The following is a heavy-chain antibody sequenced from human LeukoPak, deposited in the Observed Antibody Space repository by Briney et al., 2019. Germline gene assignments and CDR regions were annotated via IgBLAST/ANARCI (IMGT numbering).Heavy chain of an antibody. J-gene: IGHJ4*02. CDR3: AKRYQRLVVIDY. D-gene: IGHD2-21*01. CDR1: GFTFSSYA. CDR2: ISGSGGST. Sequence: GGSLRLSCAASGFTFSSYAMSWVRQAPGKGLEWVSAISGSGGSTYYADSVKGRFTISRDNSKNTLYLQMISLRAEDTAVYYCAKRYQRLVVIDYWGQGTLVTVSS. V-gene: IGHV3-23*01.